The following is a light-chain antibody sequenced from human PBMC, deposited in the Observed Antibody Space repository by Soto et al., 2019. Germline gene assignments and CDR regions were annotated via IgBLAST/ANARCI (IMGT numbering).Light chain of an antibody. CDR3: CSYAHGMTVYV. CDR1: SSDVGTYNL. CDR2: DVS. Sequence: QSVLTQPASVSGSPGQSITISCTGSSSDVGTYNLVSWYQQHPGKAPKLLIYDVSKWPSGVSNRFSGSKSGSTASLIISGLQAEDEANYYSCSYAHGMTVYVFATRTKVTIL. V-gene: IGLV2-23*02. J-gene: IGLJ1*01.